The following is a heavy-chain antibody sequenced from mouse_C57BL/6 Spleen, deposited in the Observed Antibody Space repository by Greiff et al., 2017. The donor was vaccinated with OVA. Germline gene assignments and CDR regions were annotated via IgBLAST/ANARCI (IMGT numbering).Heavy chain of an antibody. Sequence: QVQLQQSGAELVKPGASVKMSCKASGYTFTSYWITWVKQRPGQGLEWIGDIYPGSGSTNYNEKFKSKATLTVDTSSSTAYMQLSSLTSEDSAVYYCAREGGGLTVVASYYYAMDYWGQGTSVTVSS. J-gene: IGHJ4*01. CDR2: IYPGSGST. CDR1: GYTFTSYW. D-gene: IGHD1-1*01. V-gene: IGHV1-55*01. CDR3: AREGGGLTVVASYYYAMDY.